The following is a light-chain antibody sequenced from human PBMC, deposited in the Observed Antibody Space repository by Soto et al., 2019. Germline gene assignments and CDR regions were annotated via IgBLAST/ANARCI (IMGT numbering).Light chain of an antibody. Sequence: DIQMTQSPSSLSASVGDRVTIACQASQDIKNYLNWYQQKSGKAPKLLIYDASDLETGVPSRFSGSGSGTDFTFTINSLQPEDIETYYCQQNDNLPLTFGGGTKVEIX. CDR2: DAS. V-gene: IGKV1-33*01. CDR1: QDIKNY. J-gene: IGKJ4*02. CDR3: QQNDNLPLT.